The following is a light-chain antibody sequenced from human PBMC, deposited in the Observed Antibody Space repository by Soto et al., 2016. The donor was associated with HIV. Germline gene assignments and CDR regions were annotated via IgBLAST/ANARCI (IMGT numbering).Light chain of an antibody. Sequence: DIQMTQSPSTLSASVGDRVTITCRASQSINSWLAWYQQKAGKAPKLLIYKASSLESGVPSRFSGSGSGTEFTLTISSLQPDDFATYYCQQYNSYTFGQGTKVEI. V-gene: IGKV1-5*03. CDR1: QSINSW. CDR2: KAS. J-gene: IGKJ2*01. CDR3: QQYNSYT.